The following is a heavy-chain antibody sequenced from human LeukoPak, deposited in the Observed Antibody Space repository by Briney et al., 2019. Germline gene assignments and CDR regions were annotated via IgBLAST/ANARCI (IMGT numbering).Heavy chain of an antibody. J-gene: IGHJ4*02. D-gene: IGHD5-12*01. CDR2: MNPNSGNT. CDR3: ARGRHPGPTWISEY. V-gene: IGHV1-8*01. CDR1: EYTFTSYD. Sequence: ASVKVSCKAFEYTFTSYDINWVRQATGQGLEWMGWMNPNSGNTGYAQKFQGRVTMTRNTSISTAYMELSSLTSEDTAVYYCARGRHPGPTWISEYWGQGTLVTVCS.